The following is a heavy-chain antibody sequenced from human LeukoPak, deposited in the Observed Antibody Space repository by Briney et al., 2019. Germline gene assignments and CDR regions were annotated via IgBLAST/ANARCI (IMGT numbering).Heavy chain of an antibody. V-gene: IGHV4-59*02. CDR3: ARVIYSGYNFGFPRPYYFDS. CDR1: GGSVIRYS. Sequence: SSATLSLTRSVAGGSVIRYSWSWIRHSPGKGLEYIGYIHYSGNTNYNPSLKSRVTISLDTSKNKFSMKLSSVTAADTAVYYCARVIYSGYNFGFPRPYYFDSWGQGTPVTVSS. D-gene: IGHD5-12*01. CDR2: IHYSGNT. J-gene: IGHJ4*02.